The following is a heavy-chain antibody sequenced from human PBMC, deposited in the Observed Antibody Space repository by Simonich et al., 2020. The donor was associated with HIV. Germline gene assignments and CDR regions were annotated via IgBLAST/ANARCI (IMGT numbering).Heavy chain of an antibody. CDR3: ARRHPTTVTTPYFDY. Sequence: QVQLQQWGAGLLKPSETLSLTCAVYGGSFSGYYWSWIRQPPGKGLEGIGEINHSGSTNYNPARKIRVTISGDTAKNQFSLKLSSVTAADTAVYYCARRHPTTVTTPYFDYWGQGTLVTVSS. CDR1: GGSFSGYY. J-gene: IGHJ4*02. D-gene: IGHD4-17*01. V-gene: IGHV4-34*01. CDR2: INHSGST.